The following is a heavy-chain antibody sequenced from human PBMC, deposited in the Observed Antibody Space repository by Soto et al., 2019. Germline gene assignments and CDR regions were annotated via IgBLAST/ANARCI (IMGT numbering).Heavy chain of an antibody. D-gene: IGHD3-16*01. CDR3: ATDVIREDVFGALDQ. CDR2: IWFDGSNK. V-gene: IGHV3-33*01. J-gene: IGHJ4*02. Sequence: PGGSLRLSSEASGFTFSSYGMHWVRQAPGKGLEWVAVIWFDGSNKYYGDSVKGRFTISRDNPKNTLYLQMSSLRAEDTGVYYCATDVIREDVFGALDQWGQGTLVPVCS. CDR1: GFTFSSYG.